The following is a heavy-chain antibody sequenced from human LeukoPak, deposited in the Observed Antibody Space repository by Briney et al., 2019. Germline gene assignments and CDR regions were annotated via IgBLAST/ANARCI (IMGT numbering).Heavy chain of an antibody. CDR2: INPNSGGT. CDR1: GYTFTGYY. J-gene: IGHJ4*02. V-gene: IGHV1-2*02. Sequence: ASVKVSCKASGYTFTGYYMHWVRQAPGQGLEWMGWINPNSGGTNYAQKFQGRVTMTRDTSISTAYMELSRLRSDDTAVYYCARSGIAAAGTRVDYWGQGTLVTVSS. CDR3: ARSGIAAAGTRVDY. D-gene: IGHD6-13*01.